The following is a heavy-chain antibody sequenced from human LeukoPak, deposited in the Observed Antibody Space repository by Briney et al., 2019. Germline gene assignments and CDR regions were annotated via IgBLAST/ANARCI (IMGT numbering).Heavy chain of an antibody. V-gene: IGHV3-30*02. CDR1: GFTFSSYG. CDR2: IRYDGSNK. D-gene: IGHD1-26*01. CDR3: AKDFGSGSLFFDY. J-gene: IGHJ4*02. Sequence: GGSLRLSCAASGFTFSSYGMHWVRQAPGKGLEWVAFIRYDGSNKYYADSVKGRFTISRDNSKNTLYLQMNSLRAEGTAVYYCAKDFGSGSLFFDYWGQGTLVTVSS.